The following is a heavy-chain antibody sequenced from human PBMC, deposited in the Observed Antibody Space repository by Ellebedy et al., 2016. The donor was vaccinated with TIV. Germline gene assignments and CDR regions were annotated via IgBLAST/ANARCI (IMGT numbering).Heavy chain of an antibody. V-gene: IGHV1-24*01. Sequence: AASVKVSCKVSGYTLTELSMHWVRQAPGKGLEWMGGFDPEDGETIYAQKFQGRVTMTEDTSTDTAYMALSSLRPEDTAVYYCAPGPGVLRFLEWLYWGQGTLGTVSS. J-gene: IGHJ4*02. CDR3: APGPGVLRFLEWLY. D-gene: IGHD3-3*01. CDR2: FDPEDGET. CDR1: GYTLTELS.